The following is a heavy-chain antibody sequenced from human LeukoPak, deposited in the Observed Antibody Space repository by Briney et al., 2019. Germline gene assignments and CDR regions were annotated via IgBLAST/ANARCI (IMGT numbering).Heavy chain of an antibody. J-gene: IGHJ3*02. V-gene: IGHV4-59*08. CDR2: IYYSGST. D-gene: IGHD4-17*01. CDR1: GGSISSYY. CDR3: ARRSGMTTVTTWAFDI. Sequence: PSETLSLTCTVSGGSISSYYWSWIRQPPGKGLEWIGYIYYSGSTNYNPSLKSRVTISVDTSKNQFSLKLGSATAADTAVYYCARRSGMTTVTTWAFDIWGQGTMVTVSS.